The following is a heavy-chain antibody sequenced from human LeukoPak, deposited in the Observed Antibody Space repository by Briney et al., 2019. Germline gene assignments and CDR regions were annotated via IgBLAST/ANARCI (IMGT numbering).Heavy chain of an antibody. CDR2: ISSNSYTI. CDR1: GFTFSSYS. Sequence: GGSLRLSCAASGFTFSSYSMNWVRQAPGKGLDWIAYISSNSYTIYYADSVKGRFTISRDNAKNSLYLQMNSLRAEDTAVYYCARILNLSSDYWGQGTLVTVSS. CDR3: ARILNLSSDY. J-gene: IGHJ4*02. V-gene: IGHV3-48*04. D-gene: IGHD1-20*01.